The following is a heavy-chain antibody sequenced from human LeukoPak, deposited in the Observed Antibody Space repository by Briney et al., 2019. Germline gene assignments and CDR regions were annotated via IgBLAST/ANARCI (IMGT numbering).Heavy chain of an antibody. CDR2: MNPNSGNT. Sequence: GASVKVSCKASGYTFTSYGISWVRQAPGQGLEWMGWMNPNSGNTGYAQKFQGRVTITRNTSISTAYMELSSLRSEDTAVYYCARVQYCSGGSCYSVLDYYYMDVWGKGTTVTVSS. CDR1: GYTFTSYG. CDR3: ARVQYCSGGSCYSVLDYYYMDV. D-gene: IGHD2-15*01. V-gene: IGHV1-8*03. J-gene: IGHJ6*03.